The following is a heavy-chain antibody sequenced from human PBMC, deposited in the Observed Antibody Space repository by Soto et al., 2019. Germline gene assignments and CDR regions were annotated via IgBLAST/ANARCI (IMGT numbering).Heavy chain of an antibody. CDR1: GYTFTSYG. CDR3: ARDQVAKWAPGSAMVNYYYGMDA. CDR2: ISVDDGGT. J-gene: IGHJ6*02. V-gene: IGHV1-18*04. D-gene: IGHD5-18*01. Sequence: ASVKVSCKASGYTFTSYGISWVRQAPGQGLEWMGWISVDDGGTNYAQNFQGRVTMSTDTSTSTAYMEMRSLRSDDTAVYYCARDQVAKWAPGSAMVNYYYGMDAWGQGTTVTVSS.